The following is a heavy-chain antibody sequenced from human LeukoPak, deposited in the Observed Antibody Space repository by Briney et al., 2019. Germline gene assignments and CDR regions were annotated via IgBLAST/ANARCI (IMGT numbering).Heavy chain of an antibody. CDR1: GFSLSTTGVG. Sequence: SGPTLVKPTQTLTLTCSFSGFSLSTTGVGVGWIRQPPGKALEWLALIYWDDDKRYSPSLKSRLTITKDTSKNQVVLTLTNMDPVDTATYYCAYRPGVRLEAAGTFDPWGQGTLVTVSS. J-gene: IGHJ5*02. V-gene: IGHV2-5*02. CDR2: IYWDDDK. D-gene: IGHD6-13*01. CDR3: AYRPGVRLEAAGTFDP.